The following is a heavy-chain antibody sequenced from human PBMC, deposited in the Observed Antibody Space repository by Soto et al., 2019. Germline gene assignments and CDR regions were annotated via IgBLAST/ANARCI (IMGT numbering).Heavy chain of an antibody. CDR3: ARVERAYCGGDCYDY. D-gene: IGHD2-21*01. V-gene: IGHV3-21*01. Sequence: EVQLVESGGGVVKPGGSLRLSCAASGFTFSSYSMNWVRQAPGKGLEWVSSISSSSSYIYYADSVKGRFTISRDNAKNSLYLQMKSMRAEDTAVYYCARVERAYCGGDCYDYWGQGTLVTVSS. CDR2: ISSSSSYI. J-gene: IGHJ4*02. CDR1: GFTFSSYS.